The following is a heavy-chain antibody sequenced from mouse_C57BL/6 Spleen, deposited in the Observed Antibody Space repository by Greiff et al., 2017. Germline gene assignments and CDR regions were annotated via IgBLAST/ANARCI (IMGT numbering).Heavy chain of an antibody. J-gene: IGHJ4*01. V-gene: IGHV1-26*01. D-gene: IGHD2-5*01. Sequence: VQLQQSGPELVKPGASVKISCKASGYTFTDYYMNWVKQSHGKSLEWIGDINPNNGGTSYNQKFKGKATLTVDKSSSTAYMELRSLTSEDSAVYYCARRYSNYDYYAMDYWGQGTSVTVSS. CDR2: INPNNGGT. CDR3: ARRYSNYDYYAMDY. CDR1: GYTFTDYY.